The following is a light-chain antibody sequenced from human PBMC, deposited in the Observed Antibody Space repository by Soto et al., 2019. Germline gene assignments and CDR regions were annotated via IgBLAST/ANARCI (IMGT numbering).Light chain of an antibody. Sequence: QSALTQPASVSGSPGQSITISCTGTSSDVGSFNLVSWYQQHPGKAPQLMIYEATKRPSGVSNRFSGSKSGNMASLTISGLQAEDEADYYCCSYARNRDVLFGGGTKLTVL. CDR3: CSYARNRDVL. CDR1: SSDVGSFNL. J-gene: IGLJ3*02. CDR2: EAT. V-gene: IGLV2-23*01.